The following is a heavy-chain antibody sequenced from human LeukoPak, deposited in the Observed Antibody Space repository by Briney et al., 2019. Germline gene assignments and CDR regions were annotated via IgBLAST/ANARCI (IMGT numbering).Heavy chain of an antibody. Sequence: SETLSLTSAVYGGAFSGYYWSWIRQPPGKGLEWIGEINHSGSTNYNPSLKSRVTISVDTSKNQFSLQLSSVTAADTAVYYCARGQYSSSDWFDPWGQGTLVTVSS. D-gene: IGHD6-6*01. CDR2: INHSGST. CDR3: ARGQYSSSDWFDP. CDR1: GGAFSGYY. J-gene: IGHJ5*02. V-gene: IGHV4-34*01.